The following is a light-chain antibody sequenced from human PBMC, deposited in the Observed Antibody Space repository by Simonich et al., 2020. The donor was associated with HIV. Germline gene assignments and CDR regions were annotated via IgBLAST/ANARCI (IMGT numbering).Light chain of an antibody. Sequence: DIQMTQSPSTLSASVGDRVTIPGRASQSISNWLAWDQQKPGKNPKILIYDASNLETGVPSRFSGSGSGTHFTFTISSLQPEDFATYYCQQYDSLPLTFGQGTRLEIK. J-gene: IGKJ5*01. V-gene: IGKV1-33*01. CDR1: QSISNW. CDR3: QQYDSLPLT. CDR2: DAS.